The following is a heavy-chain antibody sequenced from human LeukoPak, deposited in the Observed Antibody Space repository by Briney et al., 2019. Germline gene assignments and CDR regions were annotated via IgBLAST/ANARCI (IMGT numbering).Heavy chain of an antibody. V-gene: IGHV3-11*01. Sequence: GGSLRLSCAASGFTFSDYYMSWIRQAPGKGLEWVSYISSSGSTIYYADSVKGRFTISRDNAKNSLYLQMNSLRAEDAAVYYCARDSTTGTTSLSSTYYYGMNVWGQGTTVTVSS. CDR3: ARDSTTGTTSLSSTYYYGMNV. D-gene: IGHD1-1*01. J-gene: IGHJ6*02. CDR1: GFTFSDYY. CDR2: ISSSGSTI.